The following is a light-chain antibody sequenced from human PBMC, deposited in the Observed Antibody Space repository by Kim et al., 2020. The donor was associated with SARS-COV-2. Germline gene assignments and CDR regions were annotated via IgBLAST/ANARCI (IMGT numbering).Light chain of an antibody. CDR3: NSRDSSGNHQV. Sequence: SSELIQDPAVSVALGQTVRITCQGDSLRSYYASWYQQKPGQAPVLVIYGKNNRPSGIPDRFSGSSSGNTASLTITGAQAEDEADYYCNSRDSSGNHQVFGGGTQLTVL. V-gene: IGLV3-19*01. CDR1: SLRSYY. CDR2: GKN. J-gene: IGLJ2*01.